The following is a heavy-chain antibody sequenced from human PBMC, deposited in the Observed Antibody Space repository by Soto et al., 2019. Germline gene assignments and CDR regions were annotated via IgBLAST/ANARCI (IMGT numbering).Heavy chain of an antibody. V-gene: IGHV4-39*01. CDR3: ARHPAAGPRFDT. J-gene: IGHJ5*02. CDR1: GGSMGGYY. Sequence: SETLSLTCTVSGGSMGGYYWDWIRQSPGKGLEWIGNIYYSGFTLYNPSLKGRVTISVDTSKNQFSLKLRSVTAADTAVYYCARHPAAGPRFDTWGQGTLVTVSS. CDR2: IYYSGFT. D-gene: IGHD6-13*01.